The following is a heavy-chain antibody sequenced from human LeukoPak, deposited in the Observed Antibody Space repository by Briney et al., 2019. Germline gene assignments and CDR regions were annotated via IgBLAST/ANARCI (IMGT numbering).Heavy chain of an antibody. D-gene: IGHD3-9*01. J-gene: IGHJ4*02. CDR1: GFTFNTYA. CDR3: AKEIYYYID. V-gene: IGHV3-23*01. CDR2: ITGSGVTT. Sequence: PGGSLRLSCAASGFTFNTYAMSWVRQAPGKGLEWVSGITGSGVTTYYADSVKGRFTISRDNSKNTLYLQMNSLRADDTAVYYCAKEIYYYIDWGQGTLVTVSS.